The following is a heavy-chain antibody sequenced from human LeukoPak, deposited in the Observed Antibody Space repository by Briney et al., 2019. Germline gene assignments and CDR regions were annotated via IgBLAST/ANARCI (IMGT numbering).Heavy chain of an antibody. J-gene: IGHJ4*02. CDR2: IRYDGSNK. V-gene: IGHV3-33*01. CDR3: ARAVGPFDY. Sequence: GGSLRLSCAASGFTFSTYGMHWVRQPPGKGLEWVAVIRYDGSNKYYADSVKGRFTISRDNSKNTLYLQMDSLRAEDTAVYYCARAVGPFDYWGQGTLVTVSS. D-gene: IGHD4-23*01. CDR1: GFTFSTYG.